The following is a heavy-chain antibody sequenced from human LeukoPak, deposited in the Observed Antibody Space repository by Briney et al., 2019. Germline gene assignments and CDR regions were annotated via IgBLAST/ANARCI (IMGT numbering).Heavy chain of an antibody. D-gene: IGHD3-22*01. CDR2: INHSGST. V-gene: IGHV4-34*01. CDR3: XXXXXYYDSSGYSLDY. CDR1: GVSFSGYY. Sequence: EPSETLSLTCAVYGVSFSGYYWSWIRQPPGKGLEWIGEINHSGSTNYNPSLKSRVTISVDTSKNQFSLKLSSVTAADTAVYYCXXXXXYYDSSGYSLDYWGQGTLVTVSS. J-gene: IGHJ4*02.